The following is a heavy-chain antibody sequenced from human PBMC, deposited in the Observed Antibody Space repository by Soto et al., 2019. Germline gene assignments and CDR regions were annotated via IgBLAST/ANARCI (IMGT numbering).Heavy chain of an antibody. CDR3: ARGLLEDSYDSSGYYGGYYFDY. D-gene: IGHD3-22*01. V-gene: IGHV1-69*13. J-gene: IGHJ4*02. Sequence: ASAKVSCKASGGTFSSYAISWVRQAPGQGLEWMGGIIPIFGTANYAQKFQGRVTITADESTSTAYMELSSLRSEDTAVYYCARGLLEDSYDSSGYYGGYYFDYWGQGTLVTVSS. CDR2: IIPIFGTA. CDR1: GGTFSSYA.